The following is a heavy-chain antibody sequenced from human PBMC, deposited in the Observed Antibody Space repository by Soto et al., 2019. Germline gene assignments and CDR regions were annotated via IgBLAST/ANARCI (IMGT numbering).Heavy chain of an antibody. CDR3: AMLGGWSGGSSGMDV. CDR1: GLIFSDYH. V-gene: IGHV3-72*01. D-gene: IGHD6-19*01. Sequence: EVQLVESGGGLVQPGGSLRLSCAASGLIFSDYHMDWVRQAPGKGLEWVGRIRRKANSYTTEYAASVKGRFTISRVDSKTSLYLQMNRLKSEDTAVYYCAMLGGWSGGSSGMDVWGQGTTVTVSS. J-gene: IGHJ6*02. CDR2: IRRKANSYTT.